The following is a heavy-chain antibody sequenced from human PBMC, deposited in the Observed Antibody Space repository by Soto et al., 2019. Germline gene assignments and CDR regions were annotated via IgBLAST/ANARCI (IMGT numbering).Heavy chain of an antibody. CDR3: ARSTAMVTKFDY. CDR1: GGSISSYY. Sequence: QVQLQESGPGLVKPSETLSLTCTVAGGSISSYYWSWIRQPPGKGLEWIGYIYYGGGTNYNPSLKSRVTISVDTSKIQFSLKLNSVTAADTAVYSCARSTAMVTKFDYWGQGTLVTVSS. D-gene: IGHD5-18*01. V-gene: IGHV4-59*01. CDR2: IYYGGGT. J-gene: IGHJ4*02.